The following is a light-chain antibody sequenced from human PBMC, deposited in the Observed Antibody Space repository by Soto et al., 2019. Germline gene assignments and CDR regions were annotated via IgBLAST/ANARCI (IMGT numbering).Light chain of an antibody. Sequence: DIRMTQSPSTLSGSVGDRVTITCRASQTISSWLAWYQHKPGKAPKLLIYKASTLKSGVPSRFSGSGSGTEFTLTISSLQPDDFATYYCQHYNSYSEAFGQGTKVDTK. CDR3: QHYNSYSEA. CDR1: QTISSW. CDR2: KAS. V-gene: IGKV1-5*03. J-gene: IGKJ1*01.